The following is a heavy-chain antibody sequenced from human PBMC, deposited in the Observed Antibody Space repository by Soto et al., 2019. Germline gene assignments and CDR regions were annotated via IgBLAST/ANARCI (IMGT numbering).Heavy chain of an antibody. J-gene: IGHJ4*02. Sequence: PGESLKISCQGPGYSFTTYWIGWVRQMPGKGLEWLGIIYPGDSDIRYSPSFQGQVTISADKSISTTYLQWSSLKASDTAMYYCARHDGVVLTASFDYWGQGTQVTVSS. V-gene: IGHV5-51*01. CDR3: ARHDGVVLTASFDY. CDR1: GYSFTTYW. CDR2: IYPGDSDI. D-gene: IGHD2-21*02.